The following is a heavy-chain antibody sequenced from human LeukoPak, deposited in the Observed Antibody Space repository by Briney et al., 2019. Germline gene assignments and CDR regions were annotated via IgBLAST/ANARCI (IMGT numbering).Heavy chain of an antibody. CDR3: ARGRADYDFWSGYYHYMDV. J-gene: IGHJ6*03. Sequence: GGSLRLSCAASGFTFSSNWMRWVRQVPGKGLVWVSRIKTDGGSTSYVDSVKGRFTISRDNAKNTLYLQMNSLRAEDTAVYYCARGRADYDFWSGYYHYMDVWGKGTTVTVSS. CDR1: GFTFSSNW. D-gene: IGHD3-3*01. CDR2: IKTDGGST. V-gene: IGHV3-74*01.